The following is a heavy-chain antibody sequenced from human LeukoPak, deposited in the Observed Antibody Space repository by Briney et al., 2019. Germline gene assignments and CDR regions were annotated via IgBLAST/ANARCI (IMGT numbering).Heavy chain of an antibody. CDR2: IKQDGSEK. J-gene: IGHJ3*02. CDR1: GFTFSSYW. V-gene: IGHV3-7*04. CDR3: ARGRVAAAGPYDAFDI. Sequence: GGSLRLSCAASGFTFSSYWMSWVRQAPGKGLEWVANIKQDGSEKYYVDSVEGRFTISRDNAKNSLYLQMNSLRAEDTAVYYCARGRVAAAGPYDAFDIWGQGTMVTVSS. D-gene: IGHD6-13*01.